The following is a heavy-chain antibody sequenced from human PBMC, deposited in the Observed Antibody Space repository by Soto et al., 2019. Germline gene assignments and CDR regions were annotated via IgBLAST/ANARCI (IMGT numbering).Heavy chain of an antibody. CDR3: ARGDLNWNDRPYDY. D-gene: IGHD1-20*01. V-gene: IGHV3-7*04. J-gene: IGHJ4*02. CDR2: IKQDGSEK. CDR1: GFTFSSYW. Sequence: GGSLRLSCAASGFTFSSYWMSWVRQAPGKGLEWVANIKQDGSEKYFVDSVKGRVTISRDNAKNSLYLQMNSLRDEDTAMSYCARGDLNWNDRPYDYWGQGTLVTVSS.